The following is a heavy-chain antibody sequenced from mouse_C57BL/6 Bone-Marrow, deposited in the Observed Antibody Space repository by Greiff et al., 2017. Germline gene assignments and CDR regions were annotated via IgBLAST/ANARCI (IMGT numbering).Heavy chain of an antibody. Sequence: EVKLMESGTVLARPGASVKMSCKTSGYTFTSYWMHWVKQRPGQGLEWIGAIYPGNSDTSYNQKFKGKAKLTAVTSASTAYMELSSLTNEDSAGYYCTRGDYCNSTWDGAWFAYWGQGTLVTVSA. CDR2: IYPGNSDT. CDR3: TRGDYCNSTWDGAWFAY. J-gene: IGHJ3*01. D-gene: IGHD2-1*01. CDR1: GYTFTSYW. V-gene: IGHV1-5*01.